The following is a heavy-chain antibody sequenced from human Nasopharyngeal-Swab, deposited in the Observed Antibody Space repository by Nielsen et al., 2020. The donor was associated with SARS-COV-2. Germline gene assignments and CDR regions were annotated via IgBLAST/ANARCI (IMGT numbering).Heavy chain of an antibody. J-gene: IGHJ6*02. V-gene: IGHV4-34*01. CDR3: ARAGRVGDAYTGLDV. CDR2: INHNERT. CDR1: GGSFNGFY. Sequence: SETLSLTCSVSGGSFNGFYWNWIRPAPGKGLEWIGEINHNERTNYNPSLKSRIAMLVDTSNNQVSLKVSSVSAGDTAVYYCARAGRVGDAYTGLDVWGQGTTVTVSS. D-gene: IGHD5-24*01.